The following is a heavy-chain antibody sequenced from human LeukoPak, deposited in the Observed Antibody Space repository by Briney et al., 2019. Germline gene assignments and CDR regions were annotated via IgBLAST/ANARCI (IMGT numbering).Heavy chain of an antibody. Sequence: ASVKVSCKASGYTFTGYYMHWVRQAPGQGLEWMGWINPNSGGTNYAQKLQGRVTMATDTSTSTAYMELRSLRSDDTAVYYCARGSIQLERRLESSVDYWGQGTLVTVSS. D-gene: IGHD1-1*01. J-gene: IGHJ4*02. V-gene: IGHV1-2*02. CDR3: ARGSIQLERRLESSVDY. CDR2: INPNSGGT. CDR1: GYTFTGYY.